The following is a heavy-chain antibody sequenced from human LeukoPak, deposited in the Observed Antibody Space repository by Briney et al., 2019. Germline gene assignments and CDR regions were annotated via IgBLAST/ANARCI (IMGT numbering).Heavy chain of an antibody. V-gene: IGHV4-59*01. J-gene: IGHJ5*02. CDR1: GGSISSYY. Sequence: SETLSLTCTVSGGSISSYYWSWIRQPPGKGLEWIGYIYYSGGTNYNPSLKSRVTMSVDTSKNQFSLNLRSVTAADTAVYYCAREGRYCSGGGCYSSWFDPWGQGTLVTVSS. CDR3: AREGRYCSGGGCYSSWFDP. D-gene: IGHD2-15*01. CDR2: IYYSGGT.